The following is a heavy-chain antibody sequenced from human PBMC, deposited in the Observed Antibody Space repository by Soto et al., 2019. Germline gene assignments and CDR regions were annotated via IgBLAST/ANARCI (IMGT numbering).Heavy chain of an antibody. V-gene: IGHV1-69*02. CDR3: ATSYGSGYRAFDY. Sequence: QVPMVQSGAEVKKPGSSVKVSCKASGDTFSFYTINWVRQAPGLGLEWMGRVNPILSMSNYAQKFQGRVTMTADKSTSTAYRELRSLRSEDTAFYYCATSYGSGYRAFDYWGQGALVTVSS. D-gene: IGHD3-10*01. CDR1: GDTFSFYT. CDR2: VNPILSMS. J-gene: IGHJ4*02.